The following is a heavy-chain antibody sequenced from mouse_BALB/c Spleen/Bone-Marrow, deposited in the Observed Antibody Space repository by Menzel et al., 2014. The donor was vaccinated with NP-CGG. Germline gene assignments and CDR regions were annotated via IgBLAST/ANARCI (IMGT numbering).Heavy chain of an antibody. V-gene: IGHV14-3*02. CDR2: IDPASGNI. D-gene: IGHD4-1*01. Sequence: EVKVVESGTDLVKPGASVKLSCTASGFNIKDTYMHWVKQRPEQGLDWIGRIDPASGNIQYDPKFQGRAAITADTSSNTAYLQLSSLTSKDTAVYYCASLTGTFDYWGQGTPLTVSS. CDR1: GFNIKDTY. CDR3: ASLTGTFDY. J-gene: IGHJ2*01.